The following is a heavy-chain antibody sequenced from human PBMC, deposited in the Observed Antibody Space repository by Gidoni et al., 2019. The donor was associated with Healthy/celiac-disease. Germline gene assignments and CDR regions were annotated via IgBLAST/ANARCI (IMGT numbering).Heavy chain of an antibody. J-gene: IGHJ4*02. Sequence: QVQLVQSGSELKKPGASVKVSCKASGYSFTSYAMNWVRQAPGQGLEWMGWINTNTGNPTYAQGFTGRFVFSLDTSVSTADLQISSLKAEETGVYYCASGDLGYWSGGSCPTFVYWGQGTLVTVSS. V-gene: IGHV7-4-1*02. D-gene: IGHD2-15*01. CDR2: INTNTGNP. CDR3: ASGDLGYWSGGSCPTFVY. CDR1: GYSFTSYA.